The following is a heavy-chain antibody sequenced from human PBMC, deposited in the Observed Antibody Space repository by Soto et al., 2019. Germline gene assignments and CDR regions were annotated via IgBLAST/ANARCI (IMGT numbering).Heavy chain of an antibody. Sequence: EVQLLESGGGLVQPGGSLRLSCAASGFTFSSYAMRWVRQAPGKGLEWVSAISGSGDSTYYADSVKGRFTISRDNSKNTVYLQMKSLRGEDTAVYYCARRGSGSYSDYWGQGTLVTVSS. D-gene: IGHD1-26*01. CDR1: GFTFSSYA. CDR3: ARRGSGSYSDY. CDR2: ISGSGDST. V-gene: IGHV3-23*01. J-gene: IGHJ4*02.